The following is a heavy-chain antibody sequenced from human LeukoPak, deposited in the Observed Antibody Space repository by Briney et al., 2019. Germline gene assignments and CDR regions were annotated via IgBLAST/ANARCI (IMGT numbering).Heavy chain of an antibody. CDR1: GGSISSGSYY. J-gene: IGHJ4*02. D-gene: IGHD6-13*01. V-gene: IGHV4-61*09. CDR3: ARHHPYSSSLKLDY. Sequence: PSETLSLTCTVSGGSISSGSYYWSWIRQPAGKGLEWIGHIYPSGSTNYNPSLKSRVTISVDTSKNQFSLKLSSVTAADTAVYYCARHHPYSSSLKLDYWGQGTLVTVSS. CDR2: IYPSGST.